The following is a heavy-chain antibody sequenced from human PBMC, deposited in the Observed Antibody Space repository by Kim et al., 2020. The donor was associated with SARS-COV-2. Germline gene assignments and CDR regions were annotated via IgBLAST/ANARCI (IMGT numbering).Heavy chain of an antibody. V-gene: IGHV1-3*01. D-gene: IGHD2-21*02. CDR3: ATSDFYNDRSHLDS. Sequence: ASVKVSCKASGYTFTRWVIHWVRQAPGQRLELMGWINAANGLTKYSQNFQDRATIIRDTAASTAYIDLSILRSEDTATYYSATSDFYNDRSHLDSWGQGT. CDR2: INAANGLT. CDR1: GYTFTRWV. J-gene: IGHJ4*02.